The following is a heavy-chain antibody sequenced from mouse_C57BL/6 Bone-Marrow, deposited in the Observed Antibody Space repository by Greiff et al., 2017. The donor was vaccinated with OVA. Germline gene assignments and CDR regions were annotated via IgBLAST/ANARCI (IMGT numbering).Heavy chain of an antibody. CDR1: GYTFTDYY. V-gene: IGHV1-26*01. D-gene: IGHD1-1*01. CDR3: ARGINYYGSSYWYFDV. Sequence: EVQLQHSGPELVKPGASVKISCKASGYTFTDYYMNWVKQSHGKSLEWIGDINPNNGGTSYNQKFKGKATLTVEKSSSTAYMELRSLTSEDSAFYSCARGINYYGSSYWYFDVWGTGTTVTVSS. J-gene: IGHJ1*03. CDR2: INPNNGGT.